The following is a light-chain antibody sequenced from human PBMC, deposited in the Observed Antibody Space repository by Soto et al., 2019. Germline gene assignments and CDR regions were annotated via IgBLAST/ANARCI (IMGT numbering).Light chain of an antibody. J-gene: IGLJ1*01. Sequence: QSALTQPPSASGSPGQSVAISCTGTSSDVGGYNYVSWYQQHPGKAPKLMIFEVNKRPSGVPDRFSGSKSGNPASLTVSGFRVEDEADYYCSSYAGSSNVFGTGAKVTLL. CDR1: SSDVGGYNY. CDR2: EVN. V-gene: IGLV2-8*01. CDR3: SSYAGSSNV.